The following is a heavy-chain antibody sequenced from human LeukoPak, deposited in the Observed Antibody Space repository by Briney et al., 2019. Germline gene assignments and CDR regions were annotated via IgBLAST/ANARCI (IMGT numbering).Heavy chain of an antibody. CDR2: IWYDGSNK. J-gene: IGHJ4*02. CDR3: ARAAYDSSGYLTL. Sequence: GGSLRLSCAASGFTFSSYGMHWVRQTPGKGLEWVAIIWYDGSNKYYADSVKGRFTISRDKSKNTLFLQMNSLRAEDTAVYYCARAAYDSSGYLTLWGRGTLVTVSS. CDR1: GFTFSSYG. V-gene: IGHV3-33*01. D-gene: IGHD3-22*01.